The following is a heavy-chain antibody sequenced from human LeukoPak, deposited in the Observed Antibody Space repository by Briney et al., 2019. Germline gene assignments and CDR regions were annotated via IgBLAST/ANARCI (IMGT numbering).Heavy chain of an antibody. CDR3: TKGRYTSGRQNFDF. CDR1: VFTFTSYA. D-gene: IGHD6-19*01. J-gene: IGHJ4*02. V-gene: IGHV3-23*01. Sequence: GGSLRLSCEASVFTFTSYAMHWVRQAPGQGLEWVSSISASASGTFYTDAMNRRFTISRNNAKKTFFLQMTNLRPGETALYYCTKGRYTSGRQNFDFWGQGTLVTVSS. CDR2: ISASASGT.